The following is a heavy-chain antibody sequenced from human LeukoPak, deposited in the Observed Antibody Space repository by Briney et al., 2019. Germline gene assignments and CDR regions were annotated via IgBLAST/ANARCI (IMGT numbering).Heavy chain of an antibody. CDR2: ISYDGSNK. CDR1: GFTFSSYG. J-gene: IGHJ4*02. Sequence: GGSLRLSCAASGFTFSSYGMHWVRQAPGKGLEWVAVISYDGSNKYYGDSVKGRFTISRDNSKNTLYLQMNSLRAEDAAVYYCAKDHITMILGSSDYWGQGTLVTVSS. V-gene: IGHV3-30*18. D-gene: IGHD3-22*01. CDR3: AKDHITMILGSSDY.